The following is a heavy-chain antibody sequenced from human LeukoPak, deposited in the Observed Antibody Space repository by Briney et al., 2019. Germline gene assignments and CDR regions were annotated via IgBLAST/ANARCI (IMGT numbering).Heavy chain of an antibody. J-gene: IGHJ4*02. D-gene: IGHD6-19*01. CDR1: GFTFSSYW. Sequence: GGSLKLSCAASGFTFSSYWMHWVRHAPGKGLVWVSRINSDGSSTSYADSVKGRFTISRDNAKNTLYLQMNSLRAEDTAVYYCARDRRAVAGTGPFDYWGQGTLVTVSS. V-gene: IGHV3-74*01. CDR2: INSDGSST. CDR3: ARDRRAVAGTGPFDY.